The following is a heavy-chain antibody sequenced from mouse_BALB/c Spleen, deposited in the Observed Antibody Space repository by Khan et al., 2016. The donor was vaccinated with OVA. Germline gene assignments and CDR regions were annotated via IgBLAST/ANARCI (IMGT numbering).Heavy chain of an antibody. CDR1: GYTFTNYT. CDR3: VRSPIPPYYFDY. CDR2: INPSSGYT. Sequence: QVQLQQSGAELARPGASVKMSCKASGYTFTNYTMHWVKQRPGQGLEWIGYINPSSGYTNYNQNFNDKATLTTDRSSSTAYMQLSSLTSDDSAVYYCVRSPIPPYYFDYWGQGTTLTVSS. J-gene: IGHJ2*01. V-gene: IGHV1-4*01.